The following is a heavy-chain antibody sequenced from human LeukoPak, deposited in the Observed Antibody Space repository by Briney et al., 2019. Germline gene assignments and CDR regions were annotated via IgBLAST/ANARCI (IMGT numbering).Heavy chain of an antibody. CDR2: LYYNGRT. J-gene: IGHJ4*02. D-gene: IGHD3-10*01. CDR1: GGSIRSYY. V-gene: IGHV4-59*08. CDR3: ARTRYYYNSRSYGAPYYFDY. Sequence: PSETLSLTCTVSGGSIRSYYWSWIRQPPGKGLEWIGYLYYNGRTNYNPSLKSRVTISVDTSKNQFSLKLSSVTAADTAVYYCARTRYYYNSRSYGAPYYFDYWGQGTLVTVSS.